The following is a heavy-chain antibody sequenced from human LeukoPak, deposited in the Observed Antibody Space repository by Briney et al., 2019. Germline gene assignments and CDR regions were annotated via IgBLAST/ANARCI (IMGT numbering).Heavy chain of an antibody. CDR3: AGAGGSGWYAFDI. J-gene: IGHJ3*02. CDR2: IDTAGDT. CDR1: GFTFSSYD. V-gene: IGHV3-13*04. D-gene: IGHD6-19*01. Sequence: GGSLRLSCAASGFTFSSYDMHWVRQATGEGLEWVSAIDTAGDTYYPDSVKGRFTISRESAKNSLYLQMNSLRVGDTAVYFCAGAGGSGWYAFDIWDQGTMVTVSS.